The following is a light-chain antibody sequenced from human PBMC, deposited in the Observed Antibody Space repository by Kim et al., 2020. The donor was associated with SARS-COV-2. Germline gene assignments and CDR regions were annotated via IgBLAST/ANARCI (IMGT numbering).Light chain of an antibody. CDR3: QQYYSVPRT. V-gene: IGKV4-1*01. CDR1: QSVLYSSNNKNY. CDR2: WAS. Sequence: DIVMTQSPDSLAVSLGERATINCKSSQSVLYSSNNKNYLAWYQQKPGQPPKLLIYWASTRESGVPDRISGSGSGTDFTLTISSLQAEDVAVYYCQQYYSVPRTFGQGTKVDIK. J-gene: IGKJ1*01.